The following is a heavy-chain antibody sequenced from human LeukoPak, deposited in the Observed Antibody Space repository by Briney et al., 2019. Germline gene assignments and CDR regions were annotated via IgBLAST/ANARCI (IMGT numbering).Heavy chain of an antibody. V-gene: IGHV3-21*01. Sequence: PGGSLRLSCAASGFTFSSYSMTWVRQAPGKGLEWVSSISSSSSYIYYADSVKGRFTISRDNAKNSLYLQMNSLRAEDTAVYYCATLGYFDWLADYWGQGTLVTVSS. CDR1: GFTFSSYS. CDR2: ISSSSSYI. D-gene: IGHD3-9*01. J-gene: IGHJ4*02. CDR3: ATLGYFDWLADY.